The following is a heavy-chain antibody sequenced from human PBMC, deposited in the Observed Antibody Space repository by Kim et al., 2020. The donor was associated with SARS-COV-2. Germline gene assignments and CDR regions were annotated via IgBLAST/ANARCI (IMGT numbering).Heavy chain of an antibody. CDR2: ISSSSSTI. CDR3: ARRTVGYYYYYGMDV. Sequence: GGSLRLSCAASGFTFSSYSMNWVRQAPGKGLEWVSYISSSSSTIYYADSVKGRFTISRDNAKNSLYLQMNSLRAEDTAVYYCARRTVGYYYYYGMDVWGQGTTVTVSS. V-gene: IGHV3-48*04. D-gene: IGHD4-17*01. CDR1: GFTFSSYS. J-gene: IGHJ6*02.